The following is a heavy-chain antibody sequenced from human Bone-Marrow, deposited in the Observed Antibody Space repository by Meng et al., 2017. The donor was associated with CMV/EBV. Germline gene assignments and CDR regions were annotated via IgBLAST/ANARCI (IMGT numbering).Heavy chain of an antibody. D-gene: IGHD6-6*01. CDR2: ISFDGTNK. Sequence: GESLKISCAASGFTFSSFAMRWARQAPGKGLEWVSVISFDGTNKRHADSVRGRFTISRDNSKNILYLQMNSLRAEDTAVYYCARDFGRDNSSVTRIYGMNVWGQGTTVTVSS. CDR1: GFTFSSFA. V-gene: IGHV3-30*04. J-gene: IGHJ6*02. CDR3: ARDFGRDNSSVTRIYGMNV.